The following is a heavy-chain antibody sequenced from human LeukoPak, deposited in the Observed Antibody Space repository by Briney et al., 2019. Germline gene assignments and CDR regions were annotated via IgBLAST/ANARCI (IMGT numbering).Heavy chain of an antibody. D-gene: IGHD5/OR15-5a*01. CDR3: ARSLSTDFDY. CDR2: ISSSSLNTI. V-gene: IGHV3-48*04. CDR1: GFTFSSFG. Sequence: PGGSLRLSCAASGFTFSSFGMNWVRQAPGKGLEWISYISSSSLNTIHYADSVKGRFTISRDNAKTSLFLQMNSLRAEDTAVYYCARSLSTDFDYWGQGILVTVSS. J-gene: IGHJ4*02.